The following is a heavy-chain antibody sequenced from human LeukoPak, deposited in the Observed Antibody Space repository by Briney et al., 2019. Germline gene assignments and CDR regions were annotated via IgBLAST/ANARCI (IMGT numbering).Heavy chain of an antibody. CDR3: TTDNPPPWFGELENY. D-gene: IGHD3-10*01. J-gene: IGHJ4*02. Sequence: GGSLRLSCTASGFTFSNAWMSWVRQAPGKGLEWVGRIKSKPAGGSTDYAAPIKGGFTISRDDSKNTLYLQVNSLKTEDTAVYYCTTDNPPPWFGELENYWGQGTLVTVSS. V-gene: IGHV3-15*01. CDR1: GFTFSNAW. CDR2: IKSKPAGGST.